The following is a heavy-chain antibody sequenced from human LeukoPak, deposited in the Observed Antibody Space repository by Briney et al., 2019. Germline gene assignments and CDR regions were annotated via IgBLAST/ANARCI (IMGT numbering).Heavy chain of an antibody. J-gene: IGHJ6*04. V-gene: IGHV4-38-2*01. Sequence: SETLSLTCAVSGYSISSGYYWGWVRQRPGKGLEWIWSIFYSGSTYYNPSLKSRVNMSVDTSKNQISLKLSSVTAADTAVYYCARASGSYGSGSYYYYGMDVWGKGTTVTVSS. CDR2: IFYSGST. D-gene: IGHD3-10*01. CDR1: GYSISSGYY. CDR3: ARASGSYGSGSYYYYGMDV.